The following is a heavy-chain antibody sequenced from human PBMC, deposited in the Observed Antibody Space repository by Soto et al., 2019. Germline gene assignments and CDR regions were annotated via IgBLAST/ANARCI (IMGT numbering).Heavy chain of an antibody. CDR3: ASNYYYDSSGYPDYYYGMDV. J-gene: IGHJ6*02. CDR1: GYTFTSYG. D-gene: IGHD3-22*01. V-gene: IGHV1-18*01. Sequence: ASVKVSCKASGYTFTSYGISWVRQAPGQGLEWMGGIIPYNGNANYAQKFQGRVTITADESTSTAYMELSSLRSEDTAVYYCASNYYYDSSGYPDYYYGMDVWGQGTTVTVSS. CDR2: IIPYNGNA.